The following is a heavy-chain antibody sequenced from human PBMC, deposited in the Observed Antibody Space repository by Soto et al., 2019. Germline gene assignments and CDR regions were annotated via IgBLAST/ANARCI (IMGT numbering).Heavy chain of an antibody. V-gene: IGHV1-18*01. Sequence: QVQLVQSGAEVKKPGASVKVSCKASGYTFTSYGISWVRQAPGQGLEWMGWISAYNGNTKYAQKLQGRVTMSTDTYTSTAYMELRRLRSDDTAVYYCARRWTGYCSSTSCYGYGDEFDIWGQGTMVTVSS. D-gene: IGHD2-2*01. CDR1: GYTFTSYG. J-gene: IGHJ3*02. CDR3: ARRWTGYCSSTSCYGYGDEFDI. CDR2: ISAYNGNT.